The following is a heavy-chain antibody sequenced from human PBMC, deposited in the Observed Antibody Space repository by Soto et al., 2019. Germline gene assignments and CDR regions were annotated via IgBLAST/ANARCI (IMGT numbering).Heavy chain of an antibody. D-gene: IGHD3-3*01. Sequence: GGSLRLSCAASGFTFSSYAMAWVRQAPGKGLEWVSAISGSGGTTFYADSVKGRFTFSRDNSKNAVFLQMNSLRAEDTAVYYCAKEKVDFWSGYSTYYYYYMDVWGKGTTVTVSS. J-gene: IGHJ6*03. CDR1: GFTFSSYA. V-gene: IGHV3-23*01. CDR3: AKEKVDFWSGYSTYYYYYMDV. CDR2: ISGSGGTT.